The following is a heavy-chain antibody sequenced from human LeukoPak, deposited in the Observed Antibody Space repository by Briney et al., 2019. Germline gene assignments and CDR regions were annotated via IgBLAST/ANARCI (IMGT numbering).Heavy chain of an antibody. Sequence: SETLSLTCTVSGGSISSGDYYWSWIRQPPGKGLEWIGYIYYSGSTYYNPSLKSRVTISVDRSKNQFSLKLSSVTAADTAVYYCARDVGRSYYFDYWGQGTLVTVSS. J-gene: IGHJ4*02. V-gene: IGHV4-30-4*08. CDR3: ARDVGRSYYFDY. CDR1: GGSISSGDYY. CDR2: IYYSGST.